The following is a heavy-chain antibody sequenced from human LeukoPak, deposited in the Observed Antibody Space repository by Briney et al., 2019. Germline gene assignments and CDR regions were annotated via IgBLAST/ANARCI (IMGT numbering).Heavy chain of an antibody. D-gene: IGHD2-8*01. V-gene: IGHV4-38-2*02. CDR1: GSSITSTYY. Sequence: SETLSLTRTVSGSSITSTYYWAWFRPPPGKGLEWIATVFQLQTVRSFYNKSLESRVTMSLDTSQNQFSLNLTSVTAADTALYFCARVLHAPKFIDSWGQGTLVTVSS. J-gene: IGHJ4*02. CDR3: ARVLHAPKFIDS. CDR2: VFQLQTVRS.